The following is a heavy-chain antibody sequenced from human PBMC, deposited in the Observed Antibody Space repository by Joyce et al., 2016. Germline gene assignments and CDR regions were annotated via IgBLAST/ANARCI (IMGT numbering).Heavy chain of an antibody. D-gene: IGHD3-16*01. CDR2: IANDGNKK. Sequence: QVQLVESGGGVVQPGRSLRLSWAASGFTFSNYGMHWVRQAPGKGLEWVAVIANDGNKKYYADSVKGRFTISRDNSKNTLYLQMNSLRAEDTAVYYCAKRYDYVDYWGQGTLVTVSS. V-gene: IGHV3-30*18. CDR3: AKRYDYVDY. CDR1: GFTFSNYG. J-gene: IGHJ4*02.